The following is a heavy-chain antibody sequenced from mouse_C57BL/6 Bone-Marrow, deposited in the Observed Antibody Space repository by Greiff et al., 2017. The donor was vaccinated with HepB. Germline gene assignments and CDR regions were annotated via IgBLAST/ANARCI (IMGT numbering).Heavy chain of an antibody. CDR3: ARGGHSIITTVVGYFDY. J-gene: IGHJ2*01. V-gene: IGHV1-64*01. Sequence: QVQLQQSGAELVKPGASVKLSCKASGYTFTSYWMHWVKQRPGQGLEWIGMIHPNSGSTNYNEKFKSKATLTVDKSSSTAYMQLSSLTSEDSAVYYCARGGHSIITTVVGYFDYWGQGTTLTVSS. D-gene: IGHD1-1*01. CDR1: GYTFTSYW. CDR2: IHPNSGST.